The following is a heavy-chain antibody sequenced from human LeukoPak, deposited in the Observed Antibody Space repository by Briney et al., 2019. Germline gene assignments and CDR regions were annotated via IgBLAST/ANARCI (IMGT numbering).Heavy chain of an antibody. J-gene: IGHJ4*02. CDR1: GYTFTSYG. CDR3: ARDNYYDSSGYPIDY. CDR2: ISAYNGNT. Sequence: GASVKVSCTASGYTFTSYGISWVRQAPGQGLEWMGWISAYNGNTNYAQKLQGRVTMTTDTSTSTAYMELRSLRSDDTAVYYCARDNYYDSSGYPIDYWGQGTLVTVSS. V-gene: IGHV1-18*01. D-gene: IGHD3-22*01.